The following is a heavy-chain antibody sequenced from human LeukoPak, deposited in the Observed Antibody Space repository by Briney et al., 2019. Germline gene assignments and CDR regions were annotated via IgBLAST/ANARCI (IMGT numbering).Heavy chain of an antibody. CDR1: GFTFDDYA. Sequence: GGSLRLSCAASGFTFDDYAMHWVRQAPGKGLEWVSLISWDGGSTYYADSVKGRFTISRDNSKNSLFLQMNSLRPEDTALYYCAKDIRGSTSWYGLDYWGQGTLVTVSS. J-gene: IGHJ4*02. D-gene: IGHD2-2*01. V-gene: IGHV3-43D*03. CDR3: AKDIRGSTSWYGLDY. CDR2: ISWDGGST.